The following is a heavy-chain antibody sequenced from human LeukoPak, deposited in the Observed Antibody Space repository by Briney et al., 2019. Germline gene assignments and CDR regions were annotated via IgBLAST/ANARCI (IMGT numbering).Heavy chain of an antibody. CDR2: INHSGST. V-gene: IGHV4-34*01. J-gene: IGHJ4*02. Sequence: SETLPLTCAVYGGSFSGYYWSWIRQPPGKGLEWIGEINHSGSTNYNPSLKSRVTISVDTSKNQFSLKLSSVTAADTAVYYCARGRSPLGYCSSTSCYRQRYFDYWGQGTLVTVSS. CDR3: ARGRSPLGYCSSTSCYRQRYFDY. D-gene: IGHD2-2*02. CDR1: GGSFSGYY.